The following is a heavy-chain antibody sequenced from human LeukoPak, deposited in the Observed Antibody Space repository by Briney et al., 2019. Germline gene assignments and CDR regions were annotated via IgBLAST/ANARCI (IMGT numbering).Heavy chain of an antibody. CDR3: ARQSVVVVPAAIAYYFDY. CDR1: GGSISSYY. D-gene: IGHD2-2*01. J-gene: IGHJ4*02. Sequence: SETLSPTCTVSGGSISSYYWSWIRQPPGKGLEWIGYIYTSGSTNYNPSLKSRVTISVDTSKNQFSLKLSSVTAADTAVYYCARQSVVVVPAAIAYYFDYWGQGTLVTVSS. CDR2: IYTSGST. V-gene: IGHV4-4*09.